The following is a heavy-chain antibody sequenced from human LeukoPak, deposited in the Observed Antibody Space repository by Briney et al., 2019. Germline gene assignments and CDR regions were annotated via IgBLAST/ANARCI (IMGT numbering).Heavy chain of an antibody. Sequence: SQTLSLTCAISGDSVSNYSAAWNWIRQSPSRGLEWLGRAYYRSKWYYDYAVSVKSRITINPDTSKNQLSLQLTSVTPEDTAVYYCARDKRGSAAAGILDYWGQGTLVTVSS. V-gene: IGHV6-1*01. CDR3: ARDKRGSAAAGILDY. CDR2: AYYRSKWYY. CDR1: GDSVSNYSAA. D-gene: IGHD3-10*01. J-gene: IGHJ4*02.